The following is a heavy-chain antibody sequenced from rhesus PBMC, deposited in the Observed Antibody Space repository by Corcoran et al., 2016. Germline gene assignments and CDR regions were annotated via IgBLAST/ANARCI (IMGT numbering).Heavy chain of an antibody. CDR3: ASRLASTGNSFDY. V-gene: IGHV4S17*01. D-gene: IGHD1-26*01. CDR1: GGSISGGSYY. Sequence: QVKLQESGPGLVKPLETLSLTCAVSGGSISGGSYYWSWTRPPPGQGLEWVGDIYSSSGKTYYNPSLKSRVTISKDTSKNQFSLKLTSVPAADTAVYYCASRLASTGNSFDYWGQGVLVTVSS. CDR2: IYSSSGKT. J-gene: IGHJ4*01.